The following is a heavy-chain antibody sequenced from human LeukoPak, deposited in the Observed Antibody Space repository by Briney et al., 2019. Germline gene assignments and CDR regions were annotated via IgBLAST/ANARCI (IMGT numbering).Heavy chain of an antibody. D-gene: IGHD3-16*01. CDR3: ATLEIGDYYFDY. CDR2: ISYSGSI. CDR1: GGSISSRPYY. Sequence: SETLSLTCTVSGGSISSRPYYWGWVRQPPGKGLEWIGSISYSGSIHYNPSLKSRVTISVDTSKNHFSLRLSSVTAADTAVYYCATLEIGDYYFDYWGQGTLVTVSS. V-gene: IGHV4-39*01. J-gene: IGHJ4*02.